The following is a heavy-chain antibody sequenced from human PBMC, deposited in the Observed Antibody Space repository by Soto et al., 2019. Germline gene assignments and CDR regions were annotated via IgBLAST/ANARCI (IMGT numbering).Heavy chain of an antibody. D-gene: IGHD3-22*01. V-gene: IGHV4-31*03. Sequence: QVQLQESGPGLVKPSQTLSLTCTVSGGSISSGGYYWSWLRQHPGKGLEWIGYIYYSGSTYYNPSLKSRVTLSVDMSKNQFSLKLSSVTAADTAVYYCARFGYSTNIGIDYWGQGTLVTVSS. J-gene: IGHJ4*02. CDR1: GGSISSGGYY. CDR2: IYYSGST. CDR3: ARFGYSTNIGIDY.